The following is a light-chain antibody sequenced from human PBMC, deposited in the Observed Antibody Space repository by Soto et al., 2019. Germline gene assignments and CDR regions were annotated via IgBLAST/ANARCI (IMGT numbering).Light chain of an antibody. J-gene: IGLJ2*01. CDR2: RNN. CDR3: AAWDDSLSGPAVV. V-gene: IGLV1-47*01. Sequence: QSVLTQPPSASGTPGQRVTISCSGSSSNIGSNYVYWYQQLPGTAPKLLIYRNNQRPSGVPDRFSGSKSGTSASLAISGLRSEDEADYDCAAWDDSLSGPAVVFGGGTKVTGL. CDR1: SSNIGSNY.